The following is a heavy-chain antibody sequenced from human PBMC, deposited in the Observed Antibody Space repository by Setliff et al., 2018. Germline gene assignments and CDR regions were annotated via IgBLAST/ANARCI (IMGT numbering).Heavy chain of an antibody. D-gene: IGHD3-10*01. CDR2: IFYSGDT. V-gene: IGHV4-59*02. J-gene: IGHJ4*02. CDR1: GGSVTSHY. CDR3: ARDRSYYASGSFTKWFDY. Sequence: KPSETLSLTCAVSGGSVTSHYWSWIRQPPGKGLEWIGFIFYSGDTNSNPSLKSRVTMSVDTSKNQLSLKLNSVTAADTATYYCARDRSYYASGSFTKWFDYWGQGALVTVSS.